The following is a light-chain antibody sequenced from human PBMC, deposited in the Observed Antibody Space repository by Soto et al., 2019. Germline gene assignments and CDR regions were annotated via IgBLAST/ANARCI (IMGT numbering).Light chain of an antibody. CDR2: DAS. Sequence: EIVLTQSPATLSLTPGERATLSCRASQSVSSYLAWYQQTPGQAPRLLIYDASNRATGIPARFSGSGSGTAFTLTISSLEPEDLAVYYCQQRSNWPLTFGGGTKGEIK. V-gene: IGKV3-11*01. CDR3: QQRSNWPLT. CDR1: QSVSSY. J-gene: IGKJ4*01.